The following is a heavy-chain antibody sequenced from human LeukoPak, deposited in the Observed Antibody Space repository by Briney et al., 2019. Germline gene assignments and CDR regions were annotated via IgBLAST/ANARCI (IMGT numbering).Heavy chain of an antibody. D-gene: IGHD1-26*01. CDR2: ITGSGGNT. J-gene: IGHJ6*02. V-gene: IGHV3-23*01. CDR1: GFIFSSYS. CDR3: AKCSGSYYYGMDV. Sequence: GGSLRLSCAASGFIFSSYSMSWVRQAPGKGLEWVSVITGSGGNTYYADSVKGRFTISKDNSKNTVYLQMSSLRVDDTAVYYCAKCSGSYYYGMDVWGQGTTVTVSS.